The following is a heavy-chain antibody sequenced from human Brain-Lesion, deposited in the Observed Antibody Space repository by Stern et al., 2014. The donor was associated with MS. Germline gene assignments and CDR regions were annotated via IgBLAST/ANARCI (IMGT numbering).Heavy chain of an antibody. CDR1: GFSFSIYA. CDR3: AKGLRQQLVPFDY. V-gene: IGHV3-23*04. D-gene: IGHD6-13*01. CDR2: IRGRVDSA. Sequence: EVQLVESGGGLVQPGGSLRLSCAASGFSFSIYAMNWVRQAPGKGPEWVAAIRGRVDSAYYADSVNGRFTISRDNSKNTVYLQMNSLRADDTAVYYCAKGLRQQLVPFDYWGQGTLVSVSS. J-gene: IGHJ4*02.